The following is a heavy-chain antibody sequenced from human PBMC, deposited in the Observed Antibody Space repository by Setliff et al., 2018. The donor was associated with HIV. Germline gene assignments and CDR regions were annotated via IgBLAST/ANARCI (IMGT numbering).Heavy chain of an antibody. J-gene: IGHJ3*02. D-gene: IGHD2-2*01. CDR2: IYASGNT. CDR3: ARVFMPRGGAFDI. V-gene: IGHV4-61*02. CDR1: GGSITSTSYY. Sequence: PSETLSLTCTVSGGSITSTSYYWTWIRQPAGKGLEWIGRIYASGNTNYNPSLKSRVTISVDTSKNQFSLRLNSVTAADTAVYYCARVFMPRGGAFDIWGQGTMVTVSS.